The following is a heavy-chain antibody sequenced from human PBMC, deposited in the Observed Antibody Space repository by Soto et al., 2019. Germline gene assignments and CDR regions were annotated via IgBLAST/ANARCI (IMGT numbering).Heavy chain of an antibody. Sequence: EVQLVESGGGLVQPGESLRLSCAAFGFTFSNYWMHWVRTAPGKGLVWVSRINNSGSATTYADSVKGRFTISRLDTEDTVYLQMNSLRAVVTAVYYCVRDLQLWRLGSWGQGTLVTVSS. CDR3: VRDLQLWRLGS. D-gene: IGHD2-21*01. V-gene: IGHV3-74*01. CDR2: INNSGSAT. J-gene: IGHJ4*02. CDR1: GFTFSNYW.